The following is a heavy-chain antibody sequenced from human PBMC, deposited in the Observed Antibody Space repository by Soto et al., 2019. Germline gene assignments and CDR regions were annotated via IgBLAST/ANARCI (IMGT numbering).Heavy chain of an antibody. CDR2: ISGSGSRT. CDR3: AALIDPGDYYYYGMDV. V-gene: IGHV3-23*01. J-gene: IGHJ6*02. CDR1: EFTFTNYA. Sequence: GGSLRLSCAASEFTFTNYAMSWVRQAPGKGLEWVSAISGSGSRTYYADSVKGRLTISRDNSKNTLYLQMSSLRAEDTAVYYCAALIDPGDYYYYGMDVWGQGTTVTVSS.